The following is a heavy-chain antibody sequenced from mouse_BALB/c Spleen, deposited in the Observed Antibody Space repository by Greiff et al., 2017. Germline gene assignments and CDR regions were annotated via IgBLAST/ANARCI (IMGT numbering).Heavy chain of an antibody. CDR3: ASPSYDGYYDYFDY. J-gene: IGHJ2*01. CDR1: GYTFTSYT. CDR2: INPSSGYT. Sequence: VQLQQSGAELARPGASVKMSCKASGYTFTSYTMHWVKQRPGQGLEWIGYINPSSGYTNYNQKFKDKATLTADKSSSTAYMQLSSLTSEDSAVYYCASPSYDGYYDYFDYWGQGTPLTVSS. D-gene: IGHD2-3*01. V-gene: IGHV1-4*01.